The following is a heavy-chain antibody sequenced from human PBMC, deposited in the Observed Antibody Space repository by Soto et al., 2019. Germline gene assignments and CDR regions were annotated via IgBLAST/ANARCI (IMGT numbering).Heavy chain of an antibody. CDR2: ISGSGGST. J-gene: IGHJ6*02. CDR3: VGRVVAPGGMDV. CDR1: GFTFSSYA. Sequence: VGSLRLSCAASGFTFSSYAMSWVRQAPGKGLEWVSAISGSGGSTYYADSVKGRFTISRDNSKNTLYLQMNSLRAEDTAVYYCVGRVVAPGGMDVWGQGTTVTVSS. D-gene: IGHD2-15*01. V-gene: IGHV3-23*01.